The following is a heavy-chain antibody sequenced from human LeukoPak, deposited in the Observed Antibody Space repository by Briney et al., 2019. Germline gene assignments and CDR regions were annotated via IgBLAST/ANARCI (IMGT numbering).Heavy chain of an antibody. V-gene: IGHV3-21*01. CDR2: ISSSSSYI. CDR3: ARGSQYGGDDY. Sequence: PGGSLRLSCAASGFTFDDYAMHWVRQASGKGLEWVSSISSSSSYIYYADSVKGRFTISRDNAKNSLYLQMNSLRAEDTAVYYCARGSQYGGDDYWGQGTLVTVSS. CDR1: GFTFDDYA. D-gene: IGHD4-23*01. J-gene: IGHJ4*02.